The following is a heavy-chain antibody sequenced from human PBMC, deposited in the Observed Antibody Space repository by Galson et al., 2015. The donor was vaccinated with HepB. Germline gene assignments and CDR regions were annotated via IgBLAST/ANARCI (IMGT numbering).Heavy chain of an antibody. D-gene: IGHD7-27*01. CDR1: GFTFSSYS. J-gene: IGHJ3*02. Sequence: SLRLSCAASGFTFSSYSMNWVRQAPGKGLEWVSYISSSSSTIYYADSVKGRFTISRDNAKNSLYLQMNSLRDEDTAVYYCARSERNWGSDAFDIWSQGTMVTVSS. CDR3: ARSERNWGSDAFDI. CDR2: ISSSSSTI. V-gene: IGHV3-48*02.